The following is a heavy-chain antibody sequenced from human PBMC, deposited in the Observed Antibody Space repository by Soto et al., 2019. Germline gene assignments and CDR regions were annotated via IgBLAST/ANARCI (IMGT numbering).Heavy chain of an antibody. CDR3: ARPSDSGNVGPEAFDI. J-gene: IGHJ3*02. D-gene: IGHD2-21*02. V-gene: IGHV3-21*01. CDR1: GFTFSSYS. Sequence: GGSLRLSCAASGFTFSSYSMNWVRQAPGKGLEWVSSISSSSSYIYYADSVKGRFTISRDNAKNSLYLQMNSLRAEDTAVYYCARPSDSGNVGPEAFDIWGQGTMVTVSS. CDR2: ISSSSSYI.